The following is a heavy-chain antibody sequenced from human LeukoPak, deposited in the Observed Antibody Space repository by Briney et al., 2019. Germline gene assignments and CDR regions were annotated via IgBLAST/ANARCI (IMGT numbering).Heavy chain of an antibody. J-gene: IGHJ4*02. D-gene: IGHD5-24*01. Sequence: GGSLTLSCEASGFTFSGNWMSWARQAPGKGLEWVASINPDGSQKLYVDSVKGRFTISRDNTKSSLYLQMNSLGAEDTAMYYCAKLLGTATTYDSWGQGTRVTVSS. CDR3: AKLLGTATTYDS. V-gene: IGHV3-7*01. CDR1: GFTFSGNW. CDR2: INPDGSQK.